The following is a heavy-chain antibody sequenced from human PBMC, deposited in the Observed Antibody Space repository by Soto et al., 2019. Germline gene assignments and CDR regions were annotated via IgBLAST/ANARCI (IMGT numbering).Heavy chain of an antibody. V-gene: IGHV1-46*03. CDR3: ARYSSSSHGFGY. CDR1: GYTFTSYY. Sequence: QVQLVQSGAEVKKPGASVKVSCKASGYTFTSYYMHWVRQAPGQGLERMGIINPSGGSTSYAQKFQGRVTMTRETSTSTVYMELSSLRSEDTAVYYCARYSSSSHGFGYWGQGTLVTVSS. J-gene: IGHJ4*02. D-gene: IGHD6-6*01. CDR2: INPSGGST.